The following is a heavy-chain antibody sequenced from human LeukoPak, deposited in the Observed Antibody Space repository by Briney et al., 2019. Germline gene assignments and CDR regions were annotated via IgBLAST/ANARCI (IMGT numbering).Heavy chain of an antibody. CDR1: GCSISSSNYY. Sequence: SETLSLTCTVSGCSISSSNYYWGWIRPPPGKGLEWIGNVYYGGNTYNNPSLKSRVTMSVDTSKNQFSLKLNSVTAADTAIYYCARRVSSLDAFDIWGQGTMVTVSS. CDR3: ARRVSSLDAFDI. J-gene: IGHJ3*02. D-gene: IGHD2-15*01. V-gene: IGHV4-39*01. CDR2: VYYGGNT.